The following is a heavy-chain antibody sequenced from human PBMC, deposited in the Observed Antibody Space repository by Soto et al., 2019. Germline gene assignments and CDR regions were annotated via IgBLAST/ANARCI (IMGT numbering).Heavy chain of an antibody. CDR1: GGSIDYYR. CDR3: ARDRSTYGGGGTGEVKENWFDP. D-gene: IGHD2-8*01. V-gene: IGHV4-59*01. J-gene: IGHJ5*02. Sequence: SETLSLTCTVSGGSIDYYRWSWIRQPPGKGLEWIGDISDSGSTNYNLSLRSRVTILVDTSKSQVSLQLNSVTAADTAVYYCARDRSTYGGGGTGEVKENWFDPWGQGTLVTVSS. CDR2: ISDSGST.